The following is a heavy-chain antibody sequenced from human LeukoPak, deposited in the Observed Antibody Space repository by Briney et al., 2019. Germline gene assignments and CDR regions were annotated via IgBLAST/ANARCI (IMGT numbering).Heavy chain of an antibody. J-gene: IGHJ4*02. CDR1: GYTFTDYY. D-gene: IGHD3-22*01. CDR3: ARPRRITMTFDY. V-gene: IGHV1-2*02. Sequence: ASVKVSCKASGYTFTDYYLHWVRQAPGQGLEWMGWINPNSGGTNYAQKFQGRVTMTRDASISTAYMELSRLRSDDTAVYYCARPRRITMTFDYWGQGTLVTVSS. CDR2: INPNSGGT.